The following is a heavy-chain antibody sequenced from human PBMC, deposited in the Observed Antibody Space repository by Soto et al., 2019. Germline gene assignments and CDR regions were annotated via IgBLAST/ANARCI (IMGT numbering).Heavy chain of an antibody. D-gene: IGHD6-19*01. CDR2: ISGSGGST. CDR1: GFTFSSYA. CDR3: ARDAYSGIYSSGWSLADY. J-gene: IGHJ4*02. Sequence: GGSLRLSCAASGFTFSSYAMSWVRQAPGKGLEWVSAISGSGGSTYYADSVKGRFTISRDNAKNTLYLQMNSLRAEDTAVYYCARDAYSGIYSSGWSLADYWGQGTLVTVSS. V-gene: IGHV3-23*01.